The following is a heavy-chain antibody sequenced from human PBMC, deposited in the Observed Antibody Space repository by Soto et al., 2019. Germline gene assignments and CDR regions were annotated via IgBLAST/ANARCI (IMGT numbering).Heavy chain of an antibody. D-gene: IGHD3-9*01. V-gene: IGHV3-23*01. Sequence: EVQLLDSGGGLVQPGGSLRLSCAASGFAFDINGMTWVRQVPGKGLEWVSAISAGGGTTYYADPVKGRFTISRDNSKNMLYLQMNSLRAEDTAVYYCAKVRRDFAWLSERDYFDYWGQGTPVTVSS. CDR3: AKVRRDFAWLSERDYFDY. CDR2: ISAGGGTT. CDR1: GFAFDING. J-gene: IGHJ4*02.